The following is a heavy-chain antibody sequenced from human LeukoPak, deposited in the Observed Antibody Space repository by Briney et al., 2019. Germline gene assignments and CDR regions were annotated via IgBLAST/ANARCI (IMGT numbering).Heavy chain of an antibody. J-gene: IGHJ1*01. CDR2: TNTDGSST. V-gene: IGHV3-74*03. CDR3: YGANAEY. D-gene: IGHD4-23*01. Sequence: GGSLRLSCAASGFTFSSYWMHWVRQAPGKGLVWVSGTNTDGSSTMYADSVKGRFTIARDNAKNTLYLQMNSLRAEDTAVYYRYGANAEYWGQGTLVTVSS. CDR1: GFTFSSYW.